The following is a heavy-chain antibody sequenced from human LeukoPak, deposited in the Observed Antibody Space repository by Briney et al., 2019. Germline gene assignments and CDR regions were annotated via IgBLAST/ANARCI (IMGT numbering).Heavy chain of an antibody. Sequence: GESLKISCKGSGYTFSNYWIGWVRQMPGKSLEWMGIIYPGDSDTRYSPSFQGQVTISADKSISTAYLQWSSLKASDTAMYYCARASGTYPRGWFDPWGQGTLVTVSS. D-gene: IGHD1-26*01. V-gene: IGHV5-51*01. CDR3: ARASGTYPRGWFDP. CDR1: GYTFSNYW. J-gene: IGHJ5*02. CDR2: IYPGDSDT.